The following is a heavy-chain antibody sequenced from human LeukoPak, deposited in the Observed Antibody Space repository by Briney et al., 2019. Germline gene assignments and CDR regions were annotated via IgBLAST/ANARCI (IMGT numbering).Heavy chain of an antibody. J-gene: IGHJ6*02. CDR3: AMTGGYDFWSGYHYYGMDV. CDR1: GGSISSYY. D-gene: IGHD3-3*01. CDR2: IYYSGST. Sequence: SETLSLTCTVSGGSISSYYWSWIRQPPGKGLEWIGYIYYSGSTNYNPSLKSRVTISVDTSKNQFSLKLGSVTAADTAVYYCAMTGGYDFWSGYHYYGMDVWGQGTTVTVSS. V-gene: IGHV4-59*08.